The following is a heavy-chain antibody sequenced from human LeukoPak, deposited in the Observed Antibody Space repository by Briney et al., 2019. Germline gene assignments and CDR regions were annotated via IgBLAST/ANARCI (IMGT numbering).Heavy chain of an antibody. D-gene: IGHD2-2*01. CDR3: ARGDIVVVPAAGTDY. CDR1: GYTFTSYA. Sequence: ASVKVSCKASGYTFTSYAMHWVRHAPGERLEWMGWINAGNGNTKYSQKFQGRVTITRDTSASTAYMELSSLRSEDTAVYYCARGDIVVVPAAGTDYWGQGTLVTVSS. V-gene: IGHV1-3*01. CDR2: INAGNGNT. J-gene: IGHJ4*02.